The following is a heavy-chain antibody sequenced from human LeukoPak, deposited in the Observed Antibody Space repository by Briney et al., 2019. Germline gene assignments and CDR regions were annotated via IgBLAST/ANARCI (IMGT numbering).Heavy chain of an antibody. CDR3: ARDGLYDSSGYYMDS. V-gene: IGHV4-59*01. CDR2: IYYSGGT. D-gene: IGHD3-22*01. J-gene: IGHJ4*02. CDR1: GGAISSYY. Sequence: PSETLSLTCTVSGGAISSYYWSWIRQSPGKGLEWIGYIYYSGGTKYNPSLMSRVTISVDRAQNQFSPSLRSVTAADTAVYYCARDGLYDSSGYYMDSWGQGTLVIVSS.